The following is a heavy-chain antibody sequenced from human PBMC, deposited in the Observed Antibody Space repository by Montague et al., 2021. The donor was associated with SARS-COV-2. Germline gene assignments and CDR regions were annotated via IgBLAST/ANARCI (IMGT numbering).Heavy chain of an antibody. V-gene: IGHV4-39*01. J-gene: IGHJ3*02. CDR1: GGFITRNYY. Sequence: SETLSLTCTLSGGFITRNYYWGWIRQPPGKGLEWVGNIYYSGTTXINPSLESRVTISVDASKNQFSLNLTSVTAADTAVYYCARPLVRGVPKAFDIWGQGALVIVSS. CDR2: IYYSGTT. D-gene: IGHD3-10*01. CDR3: ARPLVRGVPKAFDI.